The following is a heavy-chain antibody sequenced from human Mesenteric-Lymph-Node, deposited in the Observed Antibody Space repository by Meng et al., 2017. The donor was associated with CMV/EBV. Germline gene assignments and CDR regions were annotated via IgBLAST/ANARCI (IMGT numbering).Heavy chain of an antibody. CDR1: GFTFSNSD. CDR2: VSWNGSRT. D-gene: IGHD2-15*01. V-gene: IGHV3-19*01. J-gene: IGHJ4*02. CDR3: ARDRSQKYCSGASCYYF. Sequence: GESLKISCAASGFTFSNSDMNWVRQAPGKGLEWVSGVSWNGSRTHYADSVKGRFTVSRDNAKSSLYLQMNSLRAEDTAVYYCARDRSQKYCSGASCYYFWGRGTLVTVSS.